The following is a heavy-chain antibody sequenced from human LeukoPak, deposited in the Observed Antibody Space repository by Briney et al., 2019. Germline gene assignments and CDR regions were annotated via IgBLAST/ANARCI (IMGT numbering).Heavy chain of an antibody. J-gene: IGHJ5*02. D-gene: IGHD3-9*01. V-gene: IGHV4-34*01. Sequence: SETLSLTCAVYGGSFSGYYWSWIRQPPGKGLEWIGEINHSGSTNYNPSLKSRVTISVDTSKNQFSLKLSSVTAADTAVYYCARTVWYYDILTGYYRRWFDPWGQGTLVTVSS. CDR2: INHSGST. CDR1: GGSFSGYY. CDR3: ARTVWYYDILTGYYRRWFDP.